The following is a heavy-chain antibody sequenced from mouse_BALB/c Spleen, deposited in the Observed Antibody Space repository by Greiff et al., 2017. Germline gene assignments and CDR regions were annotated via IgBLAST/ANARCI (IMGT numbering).Heavy chain of an antibody. CDR3: ASYGYDGYYFDY. J-gene: IGHJ2*01. CDR1: GFTFTDYY. CDR2: IRNKANGYTT. D-gene: IGHD2-2*01. V-gene: IGHV7-3*02. Sequence: EVMLVESGGGLVQPGGSLRLSCATSGFTFTDYYMSWVRQPPGKALEWLGFIRNKANGYTTEYSASVKGRFTISRDNSQSTLYLQMNTLRAEDSATYYCASYGYDGYYFDYWGQGTTLTVSS.